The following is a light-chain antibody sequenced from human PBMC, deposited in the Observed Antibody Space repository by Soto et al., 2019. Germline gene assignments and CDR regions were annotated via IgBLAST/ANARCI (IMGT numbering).Light chain of an antibody. V-gene: IGLV2-14*01. CDR3: CAFAGTYTS. CDR2: EVS. Sequence: QSVLTQPASVSGSPGQSVTISCTGTSGDVGRYNYVSWYQHHPGKAPKLIIYEVSLRPSGVSSRLSGSKSGNTASLTISGLQAEDEADYYCCAFAGTYTSFGTGTKVTVL. CDR1: SGDVGRYNY. J-gene: IGLJ1*01.